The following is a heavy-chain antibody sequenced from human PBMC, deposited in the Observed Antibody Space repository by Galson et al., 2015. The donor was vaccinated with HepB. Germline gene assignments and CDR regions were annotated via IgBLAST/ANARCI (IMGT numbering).Heavy chain of an antibody. CDR1: GFTFSSYA. V-gene: IGHV3-64*01. CDR3: ARDVGGMGATMPLDY. J-gene: IGHJ4*02. CDR2: ISSNGGST. D-gene: IGHD1-26*01. Sequence: SLRLSCAASGFTFSSYAMHWVRQAPGKGLEYVSAISSNGGSTYYASSVKGRFTISRDNSKNTLYLQMGSLRAEDMAVYYCARDVGGMGATMPLDYWGQGTLVTVSS.